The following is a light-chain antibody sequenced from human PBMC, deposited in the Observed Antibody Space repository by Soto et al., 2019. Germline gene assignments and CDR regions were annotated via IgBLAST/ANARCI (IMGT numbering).Light chain of an antibody. CDR1: SSDVGGYNY. CDR2: DVS. V-gene: IGLV2-14*01. J-gene: IGLJ1*01. CDR3: SSYTSSTTRDV. Sequence: QSALTQPASVSGSPGQSITISCTGTSSDVGGYNYVSWYQQHPGKAPKLMIYDVSNRPSGVSNRFSGSKSGNTASLTISGLQAEDEADYYCSSYTSSTTRDVFGTGIKLTVL.